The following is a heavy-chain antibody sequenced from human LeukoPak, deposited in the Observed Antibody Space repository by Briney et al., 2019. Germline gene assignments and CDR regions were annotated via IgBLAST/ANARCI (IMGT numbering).Heavy chain of an antibody. CDR3: ARASDYGDYFSGMDV. V-gene: IGHV3-21*01. D-gene: IGHD4-17*01. J-gene: IGHJ6*02. Sequence: GGSLRLSCATSGFTFSSCSMNWIRQAPGKGLEWVSSISSGTTYIYYADSLKGRFTISRDNAKSSLYLRMNSLRAEDTAVYYCARASDYGDYFSGMDVWGQGTTVTVSS. CDR1: GFTFSSCS. CDR2: ISSGTTYI.